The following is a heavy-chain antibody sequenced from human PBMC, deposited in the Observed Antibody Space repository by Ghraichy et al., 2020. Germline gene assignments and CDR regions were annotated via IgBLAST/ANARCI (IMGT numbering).Heavy chain of an antibody. CDR3: ARGLPVGKYFDS. J-gene: IGHJ4*02. CDR1: GGPILTGDYF. Sequence: SETLSFSCTVSGGPILTGDYFRVWIRQPPGKGLEWIGSIYYNERTFYNPSLKSRVTISAESSKSRFSLRLSSVTAADTAVYYCARGLPVGKYFDSWGQGTPVTVTS. CDR2: IYYNERT. D-gene: IGHD2-21*01. V-gene: IGHV4-39*01.